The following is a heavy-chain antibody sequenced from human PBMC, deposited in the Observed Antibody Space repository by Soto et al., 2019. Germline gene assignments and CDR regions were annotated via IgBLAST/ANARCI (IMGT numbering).Heavy chain of an antibody. CDR3: AKIVGSSRSSFDY. Sequence: QVQLVESGGGVVQPGRSLRLSCAASGFTFSSYGMHWVRQAPGKGLEWVAVISYDGSNKYYADSVKGRFTISRDNSKNTLYLQMNSLRAEDTAVYYCAKIVGSSRSSFDYWGQGTLVTVSS. V-gene: IGHV3-30*18. CDR1: GFTFSSYG. D-gene: IGHD6-6*01. J-gene: IGHJ4*02. CDR2: ISYDGSNK.